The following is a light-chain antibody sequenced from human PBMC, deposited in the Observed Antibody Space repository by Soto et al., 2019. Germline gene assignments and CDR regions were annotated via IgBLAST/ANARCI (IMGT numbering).Light chain of an antibody. V-gene: IGKV1-33*01. CDR1: QDISNY. CDR3: QPSGS. J-gene: IGKJ4*01. Sequence: DIQMTQSPSSLSASVGDRVTITCQASQDISNYLNWYQQQPGKAPKLLIYDASNLETGVPSTFRGSGSGTDCTLTISTLQPEAIATYYCQPSGSFGGGTKVEIK. CDR2: DAS.